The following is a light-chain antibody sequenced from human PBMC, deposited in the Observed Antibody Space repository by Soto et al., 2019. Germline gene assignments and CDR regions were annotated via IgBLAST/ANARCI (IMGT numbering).Light chain of an antibody. CDR1: QGISTH. CDR2: YAS. V-gene: IGKV1-9*01. CDR3: QQVKHYPLT. Sequence: DIQLTQSPSFLSASVGDRVTITCRASQGISTHLAWYQQKPGRAPKLLIFYASTLQSGVPSGFSGSGSGTEFTLTISSLQPEDFATYYCQQVKHYPLTFGGGTKVEIK. J-gene: IGKJ4*01.